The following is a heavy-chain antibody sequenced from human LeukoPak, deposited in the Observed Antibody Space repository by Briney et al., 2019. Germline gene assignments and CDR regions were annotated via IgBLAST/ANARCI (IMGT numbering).Heavy chain of an antibody. J-gene: IGHJ6*04. Sequence: SETLSLTCTVSGGSISSGSYYWNWIRQPAGKGLEWIGRIYSSGSTNYNPSLKSRVTISVDTSKNQFSLKLSSVTAADTAVYYCARSIDRGTMVRHPMDVWGKGTTVTISS. CDR2: IYSSGST. CDR3: ARSIDRGTMVRHPMDV. CDR1: GGSISSGSYY. D-gene: IGHD3-10*01. V-gene: IGHV4-61*02.